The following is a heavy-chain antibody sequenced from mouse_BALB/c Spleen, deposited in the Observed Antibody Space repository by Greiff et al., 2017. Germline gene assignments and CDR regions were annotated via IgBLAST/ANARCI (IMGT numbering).Heavy chain of an antibody. CDR3: ARSDDYDDYFDY. V-gene: IGHV5-17*02. CDR2: ISSGSSTI. J-gene: IGHJ2*01. CDR1: GFTFSSFG. Sequence: EVHLVESGGGLVQPGGSRKLSCAASGFTFSSFGMHWVRQAPEKGLEWVAYISSGSSTIYYADTVKGRFTISRDNPKNTLFLQMTSLRSEDTAMYYCARSDDYDDYFDYWGQGTTLTVSS. D-gene: IGHD2-4*01.